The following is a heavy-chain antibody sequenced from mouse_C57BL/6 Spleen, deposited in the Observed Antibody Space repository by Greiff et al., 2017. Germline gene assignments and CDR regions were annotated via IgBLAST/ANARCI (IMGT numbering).Heavy chain of an antibody. D-gene: IGHD1-1*01. V-gene: IGHV5-15*01. CDR2: ISNFAYSI. CDR1: GFTFSDYG. J-gene: IGHJ4*01. Sequence: EVQLQESGGGLVQPGGSLKLSCAASGFTFSDYGMAWVRQAPRKGPEWVAFISNFAYSIYYADTVTGRFTISRENAKNTLYLEMSSLRSEDTAMYYCARGNYYGSSCAMDYWGQGTSVTVSS. CDR3: ARGNYYGSSCAMDY.